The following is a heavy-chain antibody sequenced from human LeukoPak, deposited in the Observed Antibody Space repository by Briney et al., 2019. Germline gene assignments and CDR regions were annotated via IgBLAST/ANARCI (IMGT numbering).Heavy chain of an antibody. CDR2: INSDGSSI. D-gene: IGHD1-1*01. CDR1: GFTFSSHW. V-gene: IGHV3-74*01. J-gene: IGHJ5*02. CDR3: ARGTQPWFDP. Sequence: GGSLRLSCAASGFTFSSHWMHWVRQAPGKGLVWVSRINSDGSSISYADSVKGRFSISRDNAKNSLYLQMNSLRVEDTAVYYCARGTQPWFDPWGQGTLVTVSS.